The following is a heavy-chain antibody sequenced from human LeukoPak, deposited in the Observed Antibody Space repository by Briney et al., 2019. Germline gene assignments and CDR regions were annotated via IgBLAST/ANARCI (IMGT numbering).Heavy chain of an antibody. CDR3: ARSVGGYYYYMDV. J-gene: IGHJ6*03. CDR2: IYYSGST. CDR1: GASITSYY. V-gene: IGHV4-59*01. Sequence: SETLSLTCTVSGASITSYYWSWIRQPSGKGLEWIGNIYYSGSTNYSPSLTSRVTISVDTSKNQFSLKLSSVTAADTAVYYCARSVGGYYYYMDVWGQGTTVTVSS.